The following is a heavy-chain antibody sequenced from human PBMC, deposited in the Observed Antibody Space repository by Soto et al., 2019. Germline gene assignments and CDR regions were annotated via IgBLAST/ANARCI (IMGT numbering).Heavy chain of an antibody. J-gene: IGHJ6*02. D-gene: IGHD6-13*01. V-gene: IGHV1-18*01. CDR3: ARDAGPGYSSSWYNYYYGMDV. CDR2: ISAYNGNT. CDR1: GYTFTSYG. Sequence: WASVKVSCKASGYTFTSYGISWVRQAPGQGLEWMGWISAYNGNTNYAQKLQGRVTMTTDTSTSTAYMELRSLRSDDTAVYYCARDAGPGYSSSWYNYYYGMDVWGQGTTVTVSS.